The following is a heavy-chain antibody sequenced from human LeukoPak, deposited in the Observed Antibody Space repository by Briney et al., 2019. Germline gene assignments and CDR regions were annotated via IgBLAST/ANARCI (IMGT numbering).Heavy chain of an antibody. V-gene: IGHV3-7*05. D-gene: IGHD1-26*01. CDR3: ATWSDAWEFDS. CDR2: IKEDGTDK. J-gene: IGHJ4*02. CDR1: GFTFSNSW. Sequence: PGGSLILSCAASGFTFSNSWMTWLRQAPGKGLEWVAHIKEDGTDKFYVDSVTGRFTISRDNTINSLYLQMSSLRAEDTAVYYCATWSDAWEFDSWGQGTLVSVSS.